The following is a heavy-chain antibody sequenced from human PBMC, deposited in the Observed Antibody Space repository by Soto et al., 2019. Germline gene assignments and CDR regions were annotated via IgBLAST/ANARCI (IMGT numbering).Heavy chain of an antibody. V-gene: IGHV3-48*02. CDR2: ITNTSSPI. J-gene: IGHJ6*02. CDR3: ARGGGKSYYYGLDV. CDR1: GFTFSSYS. D-gene: IGHD2-15*01. Sequence: GGSLRLSCAASGFTFSSYSMDWVRQAPGKGLEWVSYITNTSSPIYCADSVKGRFTISRDNAKNSLYLQMNSLRDEDTAVYYCARGGGKSYYYGLDVWGQGTTVTVSS.